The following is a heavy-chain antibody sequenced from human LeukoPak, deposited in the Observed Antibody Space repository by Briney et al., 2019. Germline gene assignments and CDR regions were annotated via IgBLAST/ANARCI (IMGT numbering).Heavy chain of an antibody. CDR3: ARDRDSRWDFDL. Sequence: GGSLRLSCAASGFTSSTYWMSWVRQAPGKGLEWVASIKQDGSETYYVDPVKGRFTLSRDNAKNSLYLQMNSLRADDTAVYYCARDRDSRWDFDLWGRGTLVTVSS. CDR1: GFTSSTYW. V-gene: IGHV3-7*01. J-gene: IGHJ2*01. CDR2: IKQDGSET. D-gene: IGHD3-22*01.